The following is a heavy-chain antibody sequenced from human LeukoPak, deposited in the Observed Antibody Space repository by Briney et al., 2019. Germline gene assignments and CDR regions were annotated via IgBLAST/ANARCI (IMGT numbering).Heavy chain of an antibody. CDR1: GYTLTELS. V-gene: IGHV1-69*13. D-gene: IGHD3-10*01. J-gene: IGHJ6*04. CDR2: IIPIFGTA. CDR3: ARATYYYGSGIPSLYGMDV. Sequence: SVKVSCKVSGYTLTELSMHWVRQAPGKGLEWMGGIIPIFGTANYAQKFQGRVTITADESTSTAYMELSSLRSEDTAVYYCARATYYYGSGIPSLYGMDVWGKGTTVTVSS.